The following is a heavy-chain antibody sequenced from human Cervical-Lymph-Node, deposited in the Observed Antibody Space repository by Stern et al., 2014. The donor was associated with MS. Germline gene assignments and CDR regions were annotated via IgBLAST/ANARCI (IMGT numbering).Heavy chain of an antibody. CDR3: ARGDSSSPLEY. V-gene: IGHV3-33*01. CDR1: GFTFSSYG. CDR2: IWYDGSNK. D-gene: IGHD6-6*01. J-gene: IGHJ4*02. Sequence: VQLVESGGGVVQPGRSLRLSCAASGFTFSSYGMHWVRQTPGQGLEWVAVIWYDGSNKYYADSVKGRFTISRDNSENTLYLQMNSLRAEDTAVYYCARGDSSSPLEYWGQGTLVTVSS.